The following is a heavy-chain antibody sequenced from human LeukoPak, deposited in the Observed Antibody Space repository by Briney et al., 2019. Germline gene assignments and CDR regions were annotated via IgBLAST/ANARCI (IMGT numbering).Heavy chain of an antibody. V-gene: IGHV3-48*03. CDR2: ITSSGSTI. Sequence: GGSLRLSCAASGLTFSIYEMNWVRQAPGKGLEWVSYITSSGSTIYYADSVKGRFTISRDNAKNSLYLQMNSLRAEDTAIYYCARANYDSRAYTYYFDSWGQGTLVTVSS. D-gene: IGHD3-22*01. CDR3: ARANYDSRAYTYYFDS. J-gene: IGHJ4*02. CDR1: GLTFSIYE.